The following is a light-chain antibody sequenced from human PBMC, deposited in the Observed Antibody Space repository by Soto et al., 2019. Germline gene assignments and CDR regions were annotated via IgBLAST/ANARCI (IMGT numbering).Light chain of an antibody. CDR1: QSVSSN. V-gene: IGKV3-15*01. CDR3: QQYHNWPPWT. CDR2: DAS. J-gene: IGKJ1*01. Sequence: EIVMTQSPATLSVSPGERATLSCRASQSVSSNLAWYQQKPGQAPRLLIYDASTRATGIPARFSGSGSGTEFTLIISSLQSEDFAVYYCQQYHNWPPWTFGQGTKVEIK.